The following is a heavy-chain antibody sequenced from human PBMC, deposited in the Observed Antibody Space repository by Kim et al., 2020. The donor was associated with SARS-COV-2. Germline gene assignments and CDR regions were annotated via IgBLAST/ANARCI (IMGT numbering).Heavy chain of an antibody. CDR2: IYYSGST. J-gene: IGHJ1*01. D-gene: IGHD3-22*01. Sequence: SETLSLTCTVSGGSISSSSYYWGWIRQPPGKGLEWIGNIYYSGSTYYNPSLKSRVTISVDTSKNQFSLKLSSVTAADTAVYYCARQRVTMIVALSANWG. CDR1: GGSISSSSYY. V-gene: IGHV4-39*01. CDR3: ARQRVTMIVALSAN.